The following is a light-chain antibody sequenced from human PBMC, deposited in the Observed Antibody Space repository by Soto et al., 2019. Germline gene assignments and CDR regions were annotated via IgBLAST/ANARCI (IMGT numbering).Light chain of an antibody. CDR2: VAS. V-gene: IGKV3-20*01. J-gene: IGKJ1*01. CDR3: QQYGSSAWT. CDR1: QSVSSNY. Sequence: IVLTQSPSTLSLSPGDRATLSCRASQSVSSNYLAWYQQKPGQAPRLLIYVASSLETGIPDRFSGSGSGTDFTLTISSLEPEDFAVYYCQQYGSSAWTFGQGTKVEIK.